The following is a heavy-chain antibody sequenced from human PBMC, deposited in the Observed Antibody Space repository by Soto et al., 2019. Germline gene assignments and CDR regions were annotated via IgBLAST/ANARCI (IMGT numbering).Heavy chain of an antibody. CDR1: GGSISSYY. J-gene: IGHJ5*02. V-gene: IGHV4-59*01. CDR2: IYYSGST. Sequence: SETLSLTCTVSGGSISSYYWSWIRQPPGKGLERIGYIYYSGSTNYNPSLKSRVTISVDTSKNQFSLKLSSVTAADTAVYYCARGRRSKYDFWSGPNYNWFDPWGQGTLVTVSS. CDR3: ARGRRSKYDFWSGPNYNWFDP. D-gene: IGHD3-3*01.